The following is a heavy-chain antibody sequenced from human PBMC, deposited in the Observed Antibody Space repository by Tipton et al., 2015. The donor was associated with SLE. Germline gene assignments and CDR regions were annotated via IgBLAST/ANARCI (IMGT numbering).Heavy chain of an antibody. CDR2: INQRGST. Sequence: PGLVKPSETLSLTCAVYGGSISSSTYYWAYWGWIRQSPDKGVEWIGEINQRGSTNYNPSLKSRVTISGDTSKNQFSLKVSSVTAADTAVYYCARLRVGDIHNYGMDVWGQGTTVTVSS. CDR3: ARLRVGDIHNYGMDV. CDR1: GGSISSSTYY. V-gene: IGHV4-39*07. D-gene: IGHD3-16*02. J-gene: IGHJ6*02.